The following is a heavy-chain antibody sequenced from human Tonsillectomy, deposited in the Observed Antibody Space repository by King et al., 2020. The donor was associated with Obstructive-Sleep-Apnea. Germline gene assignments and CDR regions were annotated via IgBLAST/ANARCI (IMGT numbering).Heavy chain of an antibody. CDR3: ARDSATVVALDY. CDR2: VWYDGTIK. V-gene: IGHV3-33*01. D-gene: IGHD4-23*01. Sequence: VQLVESGGGVVQPGRSLRLSCAASGFTFSSYGMHWVRQAPGKGLEWVAGVWYDGTIKYYADSVKGRFTISRDNSKNRLYLQMNSLRAEDTAVYYCARDSATVVALDYWGRGTLVTVSS. J-gene: IGHJ4*02. CDR1: GFTFSSYG.